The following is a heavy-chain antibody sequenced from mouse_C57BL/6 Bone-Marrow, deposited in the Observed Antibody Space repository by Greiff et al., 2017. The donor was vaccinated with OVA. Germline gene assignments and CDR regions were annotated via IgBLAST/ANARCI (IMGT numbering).Heavy chain of an antibody. CDR1: GYTFTSYG. CDR2: IYPRRGNT. Sequence: VQLQESGAELARPGASVKLSCKASGYTFTSYGISWVKQRTGQGLEWIGEIYPRRGNTYYNEKFKGKATLTADKSSSTAYMGLRGLTSEDSAVYFCARSDYYAMDYWGQGTSVTVSS. V-gene: IGHV1-81*01. J-gene: IGHJ4*01. CDR3: ARSDYYAMDY.